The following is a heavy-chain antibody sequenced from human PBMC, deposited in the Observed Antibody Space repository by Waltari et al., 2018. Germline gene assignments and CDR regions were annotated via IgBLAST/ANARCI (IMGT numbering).Heavy chain of an antibody. CDR2: INNAGITT. V-gene: IGHV3-74*01. J-gene: IGHJ2*01. Sequence: EVQLVESGGGLVQPGGSLRLSCAASGFTFSSYWMHWVRQAPGKGLVWVSRINNAGITTTYTDSVKGRFTISRDNAKNTLYLQMNSRRAEDTAVYYCARVAVTTPWYFDLWGRGTLVTVSS. CDR1: GFTFSSYW. D-gene: IGHD2-21*02. CDR3: ARVAVTTPWYFDL.